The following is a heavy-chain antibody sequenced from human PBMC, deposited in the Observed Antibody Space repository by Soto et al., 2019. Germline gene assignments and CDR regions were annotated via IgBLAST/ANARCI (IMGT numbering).Heavy chain of an antibody. D-gene: IGHD6-19*01. J-gene: IGHJ4*02. CDR2: ISYDGSNK. CDR1: GFTFSSYG. CDR3: ARDSRRYSSGWPATRFDY. V-gene: IGHV3-30*03. Sequence: GGSLRLSCAASGFTFSSYGMHWVRQAPGKGLEWVAVISYDGSNKYYADSVKGRFTISRDNSKNTPYLQMNSLRAEDTAVYYCARDSRRYSSGWPATRFDYWGQGTMVTVSS.